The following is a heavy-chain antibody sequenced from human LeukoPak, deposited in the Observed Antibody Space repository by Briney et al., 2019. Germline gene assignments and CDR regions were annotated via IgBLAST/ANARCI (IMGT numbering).Heavy chain of an antibody. J-gene: IGHJ4*02. V-gene: IGHV3-23*01. CDR2: ISGSGGST. D-gene: IGHD3-10*01. CDR3: AKDPSYYGSGAGERVFAY. CDR1: GFTFSSYA. Sequence: GGSLRLSCAASGFTFSSYAMSWVRQAPGKGLEWVSAISGSGGSTYYADSVKGRFTISRDNPKNTLYLQMNSLRAEDTAVYHWAKDPSYYGSGAGERVFAYWGQGTLVTVSS.